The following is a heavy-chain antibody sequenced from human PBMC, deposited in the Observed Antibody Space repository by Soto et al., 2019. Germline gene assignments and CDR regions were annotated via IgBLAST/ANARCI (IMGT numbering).Heavy chain of an antibody. J-gene: IGHJ4*02. V-gene: IGHV3-30*18. D-gene: IGHD6-13*01. CDR2: ISYDGSNK. CDR1: GFTFSSYG. CDR3: AKGFGYSRDSNYFDY. Sequence: GGSLRLSCAASGFTFSSYGMHWVRQAPGKGLEWVAVISYDGSNKYYADSVKGRFTISRDNSKNTLYLQMNSLRAEDTAVYYCAKGFGYSRDSNYFDYWGQGTLVTVSS.